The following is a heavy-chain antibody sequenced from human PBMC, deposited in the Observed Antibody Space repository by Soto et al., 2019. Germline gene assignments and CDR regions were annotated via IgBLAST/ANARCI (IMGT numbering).Heavy chain of an antibody. J-gene: IGHJ6*02. Sequence: GGSLRLSCSASGFTFSSYEMNWVRQAPGKGLEWVSYISDSGRTIHYADSVKGRFTVSRDDAQNSVYLQMDSLRAEDTAVYYCARDLLHYDFWSGYSAYFYYGMDVWGPGTTVTVSS. CDR1: GFTFSSYE. D-gene: IGHD3-3*01. CDR2: ISDSGRTI. CDR3: ARDLLHYDFWSGYSAYFYYGMDV. V-gene: IGHV3-48*03.